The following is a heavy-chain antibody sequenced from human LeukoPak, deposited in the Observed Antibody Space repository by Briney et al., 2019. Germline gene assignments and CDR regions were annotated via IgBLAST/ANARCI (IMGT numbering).Heavy chain of an antibody. V-gene: IGHV3-30*04. Sequence: PGGSLRLSCAASGFTFSSYAMHWVRQAPGEGLEWVAVISYDGSNKYYADSVKGRFTISRDNSKNTLYLQMSSLRAEDTAVYYCARASSGPFDYWGQGTLVTVSS. J-gene: IGHJ4*02. CDR1: GFTFSSYA. CDR2: ISYDGSNK. D-gene: IGHD6-19*01. CDR3: ARASSGPFDY.